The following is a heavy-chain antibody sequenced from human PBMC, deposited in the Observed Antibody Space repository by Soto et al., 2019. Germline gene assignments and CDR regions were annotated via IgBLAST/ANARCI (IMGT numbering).Heavy chain of an antibody. CDR3: ARRASGRLTTAWAPLDW. J-gene: IGHJ4*02. CDR2: IKQDGSQK. D-gene: IGHD2-15*01. V-gene: IGHV3-7*03. Sequence: PGGSLRLSCAASGFTFPTFWMTWVRQAPGKGLEWVASIKQDGSQKFYVGSVRGRFTISRDNAKNSMFLQMNSLRADDTAVYYCARRASGRLTTAWAPLDWWGQGTLVTSPQ. CDR1: GFTFPTFW.